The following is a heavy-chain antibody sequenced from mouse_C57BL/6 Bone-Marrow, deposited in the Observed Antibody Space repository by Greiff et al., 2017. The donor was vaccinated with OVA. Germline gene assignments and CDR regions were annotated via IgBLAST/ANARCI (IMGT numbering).Heavy chain of an antibody. D-gene: IGHD1-1*01. CDR2: IYPGSGNT. CDR3: ARETVVYFDY. V-gene: IGHV1-76*01. J-gene: IGHJ2*01. CDR1: GYTFTDYY. Sequence: VQLQQSGAELVRPGASVKLSCKASGYTFTDYYINWVKQRPGQGLEWIARIYPGSGNTYYNEKFKGKATLTAEKSSSTAYMQLSSLTSEDSAVYFCARETVVYFDYWGQGTTLTVSS.